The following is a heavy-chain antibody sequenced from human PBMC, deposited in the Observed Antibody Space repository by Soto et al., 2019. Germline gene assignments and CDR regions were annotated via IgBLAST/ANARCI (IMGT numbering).Heavy chain of an antibody. CDR2: ISYDGSNK. V-gene: IGHV3-30-3*01. CDR1: GFTFSSYA. CDR3: AKVIPDYSKYFQH. J-gene: IGHJ1*01. D-gene: IGHD5-12*01. Sequence: GGSLRLSCAASGFTFSSYAMHWVRQAPGKGLEWVAAISYDGSNKYYADSVKGRFTISRDNSKNTLYLQMNSLRAEDMAVYYCAKVIPDYSKYFQHWGQGTLVTVPS.